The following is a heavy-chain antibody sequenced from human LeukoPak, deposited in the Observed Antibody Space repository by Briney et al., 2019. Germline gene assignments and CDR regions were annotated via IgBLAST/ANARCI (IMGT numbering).Heavy chain of an antibody. J-gene: IGHJ6*03. CDR3: ARRLQWGYYYMDV. CDR1: GGSFSGYY. D-gene: IGHD4-11*01. CDR2: INHSGST. V-gene: IGHV4-34*01. Sequence: SETLSLTCAVYGGSFSGYYWSWNRQPPGKGLEWIGEINHSGSTNYNPSLKSRVTISVDTSKNQFSLKLSSVTAADTAVYYCARRLQWGYYYMDVWGKGTTVTVSS.